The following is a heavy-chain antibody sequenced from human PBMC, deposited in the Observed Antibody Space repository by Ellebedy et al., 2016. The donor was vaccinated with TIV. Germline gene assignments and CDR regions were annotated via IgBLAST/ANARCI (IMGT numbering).Heavy chain of an antibody. CDR1: GFTFSIYW. CDR2: IKEDGSRT. D-gene: IGHD2-15*01. CDR3: ATGARSEGGY. J-gene: IGHJ4*02. V-gene: IGHV3-7*01. Sequence: PGGSLRLSFAASGFTFSIYWMNWVRQAPGKGLEWVANIKEDGSRTSYVDSVRGRFTISRDNAKNSLYLQMNSLRAEDTAVYYCATGARSEGGYWGQGTLVTVSS.